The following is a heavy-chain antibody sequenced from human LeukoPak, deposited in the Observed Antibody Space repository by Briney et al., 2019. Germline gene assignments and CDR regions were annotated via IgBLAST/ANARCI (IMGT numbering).Heavy chain of an antibody. Sequence: GGSLRLSCAASGFTFVNAWMSWVRQAPGKGLEWVAVMSSDGRNKYYADSVKGRFTISRDNSKNTVYLQMNSLRTEDTAVYYCAKQSAPYSSGWTPMDVWGQGTTVTVSS. CDR2: MSSDGRNK. D-gene: IGHD6-19*01. CDR3: AKQSAPYSSGWTPMDV. V-gene: IGHV3-30*18. J-gene: IGHJ6*02. CDR1: GFTFVNAW.